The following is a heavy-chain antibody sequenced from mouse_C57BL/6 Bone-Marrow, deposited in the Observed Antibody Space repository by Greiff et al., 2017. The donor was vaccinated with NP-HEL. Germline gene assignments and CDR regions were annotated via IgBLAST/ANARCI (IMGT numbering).Heavy chain of an antibody. V-gene: IGHV5-6*01. CDR3: AREGWLLPSFAY. CDR2: ISSGGSYT. Sequence: EVQLVESGGDLVKPGGSLKLSCAASGFTFSSYGMSWVRQTPDKRLEWVATISSGGSYTYYPDSVKGRFTISRDTAKNTLYLQMSSLKSEDTAMYYCAREGWLLPSFAYWGQGTLVTVSA. D-gene: IGHD2-3*01. J-gene: IGHJ3*01. CDR1: GFTFSSYG.